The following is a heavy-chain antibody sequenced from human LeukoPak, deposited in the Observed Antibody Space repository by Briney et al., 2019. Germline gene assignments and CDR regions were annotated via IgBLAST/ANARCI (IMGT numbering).Heavy chain of an antibody. CDR1: GYTFTGYY. V-gene: IGHV1-2*02. J-gene: IGHJ4*02. Sequence: ASVKVSCKASGYTFTGYYMHWVRQAPGQGLEWMGWINPNSGGTNYAQKFQGRVTMTRDTSISTAYMELSRLRSDDTAVYYCATETQYCSSTSCYGFDCWGQGTLVTVSS. CDR3: ATETQYCSSTSCYGFDC. D-gene: IGHD2-2*01. CDR2: INPNSGGT.